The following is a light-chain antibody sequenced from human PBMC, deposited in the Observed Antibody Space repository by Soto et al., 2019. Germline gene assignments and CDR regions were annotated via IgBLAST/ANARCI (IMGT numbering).Light chain of an antibody. J-gene: IGKJ5*01. CDR1: QGLSSD. V-gene: IGKV1-9*01. CDR2: AAS. Sequence: DIQLTQSPSFLSASVGDRVTITCRASQGLSSDLAWYQQKPGKAPKLLIYAASTLQSGVPSRFSGSGSGTEFTLTTGSLQPEDFAIYYCKQLNSYPTTFGQGTRLEIK. CDR3: KQLNSYPTT.